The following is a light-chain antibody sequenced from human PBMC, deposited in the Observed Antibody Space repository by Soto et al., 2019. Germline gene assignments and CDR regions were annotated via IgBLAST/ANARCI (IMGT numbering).Light chain of an antibody. CDR2: AAS. J-gene: IGKJ4*01. Sequence: DIQMTQSPSSLSSSVGDRVTITCRASQRISSYLNWYQQKPGQAPKLLIYAASSLQSGVPSRFSGSGSGTDFTLTISSLQPEDFANYYFQQSYRTLLTFGGGTKGEIK. V-gene: IGKV1-39*01. CDR3: QQSYRTLLT. CDR1: QRISSY.